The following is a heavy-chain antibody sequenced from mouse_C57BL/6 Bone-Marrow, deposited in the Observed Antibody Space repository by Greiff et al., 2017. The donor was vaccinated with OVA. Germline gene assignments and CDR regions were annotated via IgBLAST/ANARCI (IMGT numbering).Heavy chain of an antibody. CDR2: ISDGGSYT. CDR3: AREGYYGIYFDY. CDR1: GFTFSSYA. V-gene: IGHV5-4*01. J-gene: IGHJ2*01. Sequence: EVQGVESGGGLVKPGGSLKLSCAASGFTFSSYAMSWVRQTPEKRLEWVATISDGGSYTYYPDNVKGRFTISRDNAKNNLYLQMSHLKSEDTAMYYCAREGYYGIYFDYWGQGTTLTVSS. D-gene: IGHD1-1*01.